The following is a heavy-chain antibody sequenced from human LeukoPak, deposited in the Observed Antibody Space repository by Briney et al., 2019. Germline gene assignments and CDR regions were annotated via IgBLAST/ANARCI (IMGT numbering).Heavy chain of an antibody. CDR1: GGSISRYY. Sequence: PSETLCLTCAVSGGSISRYYWSWVRQPPGKGLEWVGDIYYSGSTNYNPSLKSRVTISVDTSKNQFALKLNTVTAADTAVYYGARGNSGSYPYYCDGIDVWGQGTTVTVSS. CDR2: IYYSGST. CDR3: ARGNSGSYPYYCDGIDV. V-gene: IGHV4-59*01. J-gene: IGHJ6*02. D-gene: IGHD1-26*01.